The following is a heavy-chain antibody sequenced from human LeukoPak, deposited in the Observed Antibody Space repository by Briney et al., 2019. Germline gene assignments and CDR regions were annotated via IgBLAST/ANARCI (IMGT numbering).Heavy chain of an antibody. J-gene: IGHJ4*02. CDR1: GGFSSSNFY. V-gene: IGHV4-39*07. CDR2: IYYSGST. Sequence: SETLSLTCTVSGGFSSSNFYWGWIRQPPGKGLEWIGSIYYSGSTYYNPSLKSRVTMSVDTSKNQFSLKLTSVTAADTAVYYCARDRGRWLQVYYFDYWGQGTLVTVSS. D-gene: IGHD6-19*01. CDR3: ARDRGRWLQVYYFDY.